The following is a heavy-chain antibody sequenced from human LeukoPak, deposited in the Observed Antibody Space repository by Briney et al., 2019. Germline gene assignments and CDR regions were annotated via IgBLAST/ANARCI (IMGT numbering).Heavy chain of an antibody. V-gene: IGHV4-59*08. Sequence: SETLSLTCTVSGGSISISFWSWIRQPPGKGLEWIGYIYDSGSTNYNPSLKSRVTMSIDTSKNQFSLRLSSVTAADTAVYYCARQTASGWYPFDHWGQGTLVTVSS. J-gene: IGHJ4*02. CDR3: ARQTASGWYPFDH. CDR2: IYDSGST. D-gene: IGHD6-19*01. CDR1: GGSISISF.